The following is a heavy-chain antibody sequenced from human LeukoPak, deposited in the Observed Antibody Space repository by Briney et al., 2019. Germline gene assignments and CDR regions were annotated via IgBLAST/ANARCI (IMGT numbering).Heavy chain of an antibody. Sequence: PGGSLRLSCAASGFIFSDYAMSWVRQAPGKGLEWVAVISYDGSNKYYADSVKGRFTISRDNSKNTLYLQMNSLRAEDTAVYYCARGYDFWVHDYWGQGTLVTVSS. V-gene: IGHV3-30-3*01. D-gene: IGHD3-3*01. CDR1: GFIFSDYA. CDR2: ISYDGSNK. CDR3: ARGYDFWVHDY. J-gene: IGHJ4*02.